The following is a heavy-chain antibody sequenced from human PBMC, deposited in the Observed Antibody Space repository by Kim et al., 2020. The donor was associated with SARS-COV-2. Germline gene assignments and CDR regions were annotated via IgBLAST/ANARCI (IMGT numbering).Heavy chain of an antibody. CDR2: ISGSGGST. D-gene: IGHD3-10*01. J-gene: IGHJ3*02. Sequence: GGSLRLSCAASGFTFSSYAMSWVRQAPGKGLEWVSAISGSGGSTYYADSVKGRFTISRDNSKNTLYLQMNSLRAEDTAVYYCAKDRITMVRGAPRDAFDIWGQGTMVTVSS. CDR1: GFTFSSYA. V-gene: IGHV3-23*01. CDR3: AKDRITMVRGAPRDAFDI.